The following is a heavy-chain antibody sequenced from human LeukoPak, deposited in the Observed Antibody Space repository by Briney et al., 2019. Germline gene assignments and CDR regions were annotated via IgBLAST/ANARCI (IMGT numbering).Heavy chain of an antibody. J-gene: IGHJ4*02. Sequence: ASETLSLTCAVYGGSFSGYYWSWIRQPPGKGLEWIGEINHSGSTNYNPSLKSRVTVSVDTSKNQFSLNLSSVTAADTAVYYCARDRGSYPYYFDYWGQGTLVTVSS. D-gene: IGHD1-26*01. V-gene: IGHV4-34*01. CDR1: GGSFSGYY. CDR2: INHSGST. CDR3: ARDRGSYPYYFDY.